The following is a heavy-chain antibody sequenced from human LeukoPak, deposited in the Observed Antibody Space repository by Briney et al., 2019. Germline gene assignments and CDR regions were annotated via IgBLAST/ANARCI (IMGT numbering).Heavy chain of an antibody. Sequence: NTSETLSLTCAVYGGSFSGYYWSWIRQPPGKGLEWIGEINHSGSTNYNPSLKSRVTISVDTSKNQFSLRLSSVTAADTAVYYCARGRGTRDYWGQGTLVTVSS. J-gene: IGHJ4*02. CDR3: ARGRGTRDY. CDR1: GGSFSGYY. CDR2: INHSGST. V-gene: IGHV4-34*01.